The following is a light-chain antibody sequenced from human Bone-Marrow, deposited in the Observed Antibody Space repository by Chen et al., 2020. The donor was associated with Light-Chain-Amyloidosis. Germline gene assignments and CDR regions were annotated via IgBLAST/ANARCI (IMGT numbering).Light chain of an antibody. CDR1: DLPTKY. J-gene: IGLJ2*01. Sequence: SYELTQPPSVSVSPGPTARITCSGDDLPTKYAYWYQQKPGQAPVLVIHRGTERPSGISERFSGASSGTTATWTISGVQAEDEADYHCQSADSSGTYEVIVGGGTKLTVL. V-gene: IGLV3-25*03. CDR2: RGT. CDR3: QSADSSGTYEVI.